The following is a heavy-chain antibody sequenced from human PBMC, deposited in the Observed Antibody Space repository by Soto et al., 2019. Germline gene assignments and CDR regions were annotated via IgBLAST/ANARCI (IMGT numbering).Heavy chain of an antibody. CDR3: ARASLRYFDWLLPDYYYDGMDV. CDR1: GFTFSDHY. CDR2: TRNKANSYTT. Sequence: EVQLVESGGGLVQPGGSLRLSCAASGFTFSDHYMDWVRQAPGKGLEWVGRTRNKANSYTTEYAASVKGRFTISRDDSKDSLYLQMNRLKAEDTAVYYCARASLRYFDWLLPDYYYDGMDVWGQGTTVTVSS. D-gene: IGHD3-9*01. V-gene: IGHV3-72*01. J-gene: IGHJ6*02.